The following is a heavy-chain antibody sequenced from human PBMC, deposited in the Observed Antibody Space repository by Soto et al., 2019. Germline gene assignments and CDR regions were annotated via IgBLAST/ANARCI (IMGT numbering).Heavy chain of an antibody. D-gene: IGHD6-13*01. CDR1: GFTFSDYY. Sequence: GGSLRLSCAASGFTFSDYYMSWFRQAPEKGLEWVPYASGSGGVKLYADSVKGRFTISRDNAKNSLYLQLNSLRADDTAVYYCARLGSIAAAGTPDYWGQGTLVTVSS. V-gene: IGHV3-11*01. CDR2: ASGSGGVK. J-gene: IGHJ4*02. CDR3: ARLGSIAAAGTPDY.